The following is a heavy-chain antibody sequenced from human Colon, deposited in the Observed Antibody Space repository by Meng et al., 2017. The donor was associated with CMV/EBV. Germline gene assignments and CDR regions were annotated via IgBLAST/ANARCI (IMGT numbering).Heavy chain of an antibody. J-gene: IGHJ6*02. V-gene: IGHV1-18*01. CDR2: ISAYNGKT. Sequence: ASVKVSCKASGGTFSSYAISWVRQAPGQGLEWMGWISAYNGKTKYEEKLQDRVTMTTDTSTSTAYMELRNLRSGDTAVYYCARGSSSTMFGDYYYGMDVWGQGTTVTVSS. CDR3: ARGSSSTMFGDYYYGMDV. D-gene: IGHD3-3*01. CDR1: GGTFSSYA.